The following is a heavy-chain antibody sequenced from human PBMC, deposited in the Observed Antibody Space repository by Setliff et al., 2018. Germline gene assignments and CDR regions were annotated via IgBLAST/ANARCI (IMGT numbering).Heavy chain of an antibody. CDR2: IFYSDTA. CDR3: ARGGTYRYFDY. CDR1: GGSIGPHY. Sequence: SSETLSLTCTVSGGSIGPHYWSWIRQAPGKGLEWIGHIFYSDTANYDPSLKSRVTMSVDTSKNQFSLKLRSVIAADTAVYYCARGGTYRYFDYWGQGTLVTVSS. V-gene: IGHV4-59*11. J-gene: IGHJ4*02.